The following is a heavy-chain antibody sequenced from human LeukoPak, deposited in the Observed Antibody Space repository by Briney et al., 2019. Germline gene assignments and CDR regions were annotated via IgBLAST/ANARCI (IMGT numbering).Heavy chain of an antibody. CDR1: GYTFTSYG. CDR3: ARDKTTDYGDEVGLDH. D-gene: IGHD4-17*01. Sequence: GASVKVSCKASGYTFTSYGISWVRQAPGQGLEWMARISAYNGNTNYAQKLQGRVTMTTDTSTSTAYMELRSLRSDDTAVYYCARDKTTDYGDEVGLDHWGQGTLVTVSS. J-gene: IGHJ4*02. CDR2: ISAYNGNT. V-gene: IGHV1-18*01.